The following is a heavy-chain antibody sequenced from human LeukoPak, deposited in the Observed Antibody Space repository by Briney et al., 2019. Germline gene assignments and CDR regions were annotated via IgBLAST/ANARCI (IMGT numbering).Heavy chain of an antibody. CDR2: ISWDGDTT. V-gene: IGHV3-43*01. CDR1: GFTFDDYI. J-gene: IGHJ3*02. CDR3: AKARGLIGGAFDI. D-gene: IGHD3-22*01. Sequence: GGSLRLSCAASGFTFDDYIMHWVRQAPGKGLEWVSLISWDGDTTYYADSVKGRFTISRDNSKNSLYLLMNSLTTEDNALYYCAKARGLIGGAFDIWGRGTMVTVSS.